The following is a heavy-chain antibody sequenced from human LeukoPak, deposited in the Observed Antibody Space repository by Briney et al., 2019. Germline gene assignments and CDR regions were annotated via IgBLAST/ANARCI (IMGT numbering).Heavy chain of an antibody. CDR3: AREGFTYGADNWFDP. CDR2: INPNSGGT. D-gene: IGHD5-18*01. V-gene: IGHV1-2*02. Sequence: GASVKVSCKASGYTFTGYYMHWVRQAPGQGLEWMGWINPNSGGTNYAQKFQGRVTMTRHTSISTAYMELSRLRSDDTAVYYCAREGFTYGADNWFDPWGQGTLVTVSS. CDR1: GYTFTGYY. J-gene: IGHJ5*02.